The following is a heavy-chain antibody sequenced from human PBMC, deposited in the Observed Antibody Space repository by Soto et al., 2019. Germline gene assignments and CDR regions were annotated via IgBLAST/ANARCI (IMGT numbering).Heavy chain of an antibody. CDR1: GFTFSSYS. J-gene: IGHJ5*02. CDR3: AREAAAGYLNWFDP. V-gene: IGHV3-48*02. Sequence: GGSLRLSCAASGFTFSSYSMNWVRQAPGKGLEWVSYISSSSSTIYYADSVKGRSTISRDNAKNSLYLQMNSLRDEDTAVYYCAREAAAGYLNWFDPWGQGTLVTVSS. D-gene: IGHD6-13*01. CDR2: ISSSSSTI.